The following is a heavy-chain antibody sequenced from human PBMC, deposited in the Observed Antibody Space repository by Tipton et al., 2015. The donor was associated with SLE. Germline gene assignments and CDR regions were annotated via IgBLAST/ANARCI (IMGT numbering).Heavy chain of an antibody. CDR3: ARTSGNFPFDY. Sequence: TLSLTCIVSGDSISSSSYYWGWIRQPPGKGLEWVGTVYYTGNTFYNPSLKSRVTISVDTSKNQFSLKLSSVTAADTAVYYCARTSGNFPFDYWGQGNLVTVSP. CDR1: GDSISSSSYY. CDR2: VYYTGNT. V-gene: IGHV4-39*07. D-gene: IGHD1-26*01. J-gene: IGHJ4*02.